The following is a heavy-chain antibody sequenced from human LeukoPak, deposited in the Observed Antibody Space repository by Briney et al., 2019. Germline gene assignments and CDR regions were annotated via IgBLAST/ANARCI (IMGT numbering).Heavy chain of an antibody. J-gene: IGHJ4*02. D-gene: IGHD5-24*01. V-gene: IGHV1-2*02. Sequence: ASVKVSCKASGYTFTGYYMHWVRQAPGQGLEWMGWINPNSGGTNYAQKFQGRVTMTRDTSISTAYMELSRLRSDDTAVYYCARGWLVEMATISTFDYWGQGTLVTVSS. CDR2: INPNSGGT. CDR3: ARGWLVEMATISTFDY. CDR1: GYTFTGYY.